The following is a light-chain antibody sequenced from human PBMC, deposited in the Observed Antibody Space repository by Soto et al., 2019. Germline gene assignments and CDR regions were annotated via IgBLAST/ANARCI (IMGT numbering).Light chain of an antibody. J-gene: IGLJ3*02. CDR1: SSDVGGYNY. CDR2: EVS. Sequence: QSALTQPASVSGSPGQSITISCTGTSSDVGGYNYVSWYQPHPGKAPRFMIYEVSNRPSGVSNRFSGSKSGNTASLTISGLQSDYEDDYYCCSYTTRSTWVFGGGTKLTVL. CDR3: CSYTTRSTWV. V-gene: IGLV2-14*01.